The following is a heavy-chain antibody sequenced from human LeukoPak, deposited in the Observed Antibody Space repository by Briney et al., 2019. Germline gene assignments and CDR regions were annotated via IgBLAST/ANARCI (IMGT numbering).Heavy chain of an antibody. V-gene: IGHV3-48*03. D-gene: IGHD2-2*01. CDR1: GCTFSNYE. CDR2: ISTSGSTI. J-gene: IGHJ3*01. CDR3: ARDMGYCSSPRCYVGAFDF. Sequence: WGALRLSCAASGCTFSNYEMNWVRQAPGRGLEWVSYISTSGSTIYYTYFLKGRFTISRDNAKTSMYLQLNSLRAEDTAVYYCARDMGYCSSPRCYVGAFDFWGQGTMVTVSS.